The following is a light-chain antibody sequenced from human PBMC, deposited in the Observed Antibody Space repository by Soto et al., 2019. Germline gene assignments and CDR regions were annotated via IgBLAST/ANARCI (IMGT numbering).Light chain of an antibody. V-gene: IGKV3-20*01. J-gene: IGKJ5*01. CDR1: QSISSSF. CDR2: GAS. CDR3: QQYDNSPIT. Sequence: ELVFTQSPGVFSLSPGEKGSLSCRASQSISSSFLAWYQQKPGQAPRLLIYGASSRATGIPDRFSGTGSETDFTLTISRLEPEDFAVYYGQQYDNSPITVGQGTRLEIK.